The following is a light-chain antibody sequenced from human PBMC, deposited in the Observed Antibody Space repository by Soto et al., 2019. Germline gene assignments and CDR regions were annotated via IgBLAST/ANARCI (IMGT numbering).Light chain of an antibody. J-gene: IGKJ5*01. CDR3: MQALQTSIT. Sequence: DIVMTQSPLSLPVTPGEPASISCRSSQSLLHSDGYNYLHWYLQKPGQSPQLLIYLGSTRSSGVPVRFSGSGSGTDFTLEISRVEAEDVGVYYCMQALQTSITFGQGTRLEI. CDR2: LGS. V-gene: IGKV2-28*01. CDR1: QSLLHSDGYNY.